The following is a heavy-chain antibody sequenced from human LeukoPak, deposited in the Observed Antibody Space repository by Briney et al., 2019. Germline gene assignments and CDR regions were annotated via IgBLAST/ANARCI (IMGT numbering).Heavy chain of an antibody. CDR2: INSDGSST. J-gene: IGHJ5*02. V-gene: IGHV3-74*01. CDR1: GFTFSSYW. CDR3: ARDGAAYDFWSGYYVTEYNWFDP. D-gene: IGHD3-3*01. Sequence: GGSLRLSCAASGFTFSSYWMHWVRQAPGKGLVWVSRINSDGSSTSYADSVKGRFTISRDNAKNTLYLQMNGLRAEDTAVYYCARDGAAYDFWSGYYVTEYNWFDPWGQGTLVTVSS.